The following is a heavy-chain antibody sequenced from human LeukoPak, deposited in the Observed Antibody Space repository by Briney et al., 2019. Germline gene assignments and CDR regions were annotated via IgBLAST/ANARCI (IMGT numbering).Heavy chain of an antibody. CDR2: IKQDGSEK. CDR1: EFIFSGYW. J-gene: IGHJ4*02. V-gene: IGHV3-7*01. Sequence: GGSLRLSCAASEFIFSGYWMNWIRQAPGKGLEWVANIKQDGSEKQYVDSVRGRFTISRDNAKNSLYLQMNSLRVEDTAVYYCARDGFVGAADYWGQGTLVTVSS. D-gene: IGHD6-13*01. CDR3: ARDGFVGAADY.